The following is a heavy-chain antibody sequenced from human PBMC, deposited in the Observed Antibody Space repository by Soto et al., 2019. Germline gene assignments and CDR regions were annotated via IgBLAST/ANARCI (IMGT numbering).Heavy chain of an antibody. Sequence: SETLYLTCTVSCVSMSSGGYYWSWIRPHPGKGLEWIGYIYYSGSTYYNPSLKSRVTISVDTSKNQFSLKLSSVTAADTAVYYCARTVNDYSNAPNWFDPWGQGTLVTVSS. CDR3: ARTVNDYSNAPNWFDP. J-gene: IGHJ5*02. V-gene: IGHV4-31*03. CDR2: IYYSGST. D-gene: IGHD4-4*01. CDR1: CVSMSSGGYY.